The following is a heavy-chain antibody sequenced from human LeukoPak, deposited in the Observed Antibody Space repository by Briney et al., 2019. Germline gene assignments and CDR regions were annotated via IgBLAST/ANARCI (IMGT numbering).Heavy chain of an antibody. J-gene: IGHJ5*02. D-gene: IGHD2-21*02. CDR2: IYYSGRT. CDR3: TRVSSGNVHCGADCLTNWFDP. V-gene: IGHV4-31*03. Sequence: SQTLSLTCTVSGGSISRGGYFWSWIRQPPGKALEWIGYIYYSGRTYYNPSFKSRVGLSVDTSKNQFSLKLISVTAADTAVYFCTRVSSGNVHCGADCLTNWFDPWGQETLVTVSP. CDR1: GGSISRGGYF.